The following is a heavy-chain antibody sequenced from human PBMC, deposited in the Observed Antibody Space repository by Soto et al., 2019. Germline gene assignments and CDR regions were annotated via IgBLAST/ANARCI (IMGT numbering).Heavy chain of an antibody. Sequence: PGGSLRLSCTASGFTFGDYAMSWVRQAPGKGLEWVGFIRSKAYGGTTEYAASVKGRFTISRDDSKRIAYLQMNSLKTEDTAVYYCTRAGYYDSSGRIPDYWGQGTLVTVSS. CDR3: TRAGYYDSSGRIPDY. CDR2: IRSKAYGGTT. CDR1: GFTFGDYA. J-gene: IGHJ4*02. V-gene: IGHV3-49*04. D-gene: IGHD3-22*01.